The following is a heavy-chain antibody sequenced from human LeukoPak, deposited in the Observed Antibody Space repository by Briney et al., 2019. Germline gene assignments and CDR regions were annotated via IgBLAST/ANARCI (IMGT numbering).Heavy chain of an antibody. Sequence: PGGSLRLSCVASGFPFSSYWMTWVRQAPGKGLEWVSGISGSGTSTYYADSVKGRFTISRDNSKNTLYLQMNSLRAEDTAVYYCASRNYHDSSGYYYYYFDYWGQGILVTVSS. V-gene: IGHV3-23*01. J-gene: IGHJ4*02. D-gene: IGHD3-22*01. CDR3: ASRNYHDSSGYYYYYFDY. CDR2: ISGSGTST. CDR1: GFPFSSYW.